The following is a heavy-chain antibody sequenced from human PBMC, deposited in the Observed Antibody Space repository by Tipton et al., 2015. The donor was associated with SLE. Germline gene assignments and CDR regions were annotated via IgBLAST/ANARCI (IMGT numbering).Heavy chain of an antibody. D-gene: IGHD1-26*01. J-gene: IGHJ4*02. Sequence: RSLRLSCRSSGFTFGDSAKNWVRPAPGKGLEWVSLIRSEYYGGSTEYAVSVKGRFTISRDDSKGIAYLQMNSLKTEDTAVYYCARGNSGSYYIFDFWGQGTLVTVSS. CDR1: GFTFGDSA. V-gene: IGHV3-49*04. CDR2: IRSEYYGGST. CDR3: ARGNSGSYYIFDF.